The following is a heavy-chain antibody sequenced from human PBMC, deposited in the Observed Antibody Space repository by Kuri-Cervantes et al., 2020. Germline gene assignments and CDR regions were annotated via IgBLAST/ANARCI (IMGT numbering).Heavy chain of an antibody. V-gene: IGHV1-24*01. CDR2: FDPEDGET. CDR1: GYTLTELS. D-gene: IGHD4-17*01. J-gene: IGHJ3*02. Sequence: ASVKVSCKVSGYTLTELSMHWVRQAPGKGLEWMGGFDPEDGETIYAQKFQGRVTITADNSTSTAYMELSSLGSEDTAVYYCSTDTVTTTGNAFDIWGQGTMVTVSS. CDR3: STDTVTTTGNAFDI.